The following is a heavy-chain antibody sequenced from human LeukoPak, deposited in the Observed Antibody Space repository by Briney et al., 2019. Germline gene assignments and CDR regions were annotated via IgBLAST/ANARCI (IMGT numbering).Heavy chain of an antibody. V-gene: IGHV4-38-2*01. Sequence: SETLSLTCAVSGYSISSGYYWGWIRQPPGKGLEWIGSIYHSGSTYYNPSLKRRVTISVDTSKNQFSLKLSSVTAADTAVYYCARLGPYYYDSSGYYLGYYYYYMDVWGKGTTVTVSS. D-gene: IGHD3-22*01. CDR2: IYHSGST. CDR1: GYSISSGYY. CDR3: ARLGPYYYDSSGYYLGYYYYYMDV. J-gene: IGHJ6*03.